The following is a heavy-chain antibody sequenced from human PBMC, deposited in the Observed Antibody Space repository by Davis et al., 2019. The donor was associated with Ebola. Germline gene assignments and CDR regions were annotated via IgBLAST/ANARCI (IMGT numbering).Heavy chain of an antibody. V-gene: IGHV1-69*05. D-gene: IGHD1-26*01. CDR1: GDTLSSYA. CDR3: AGSYLMGWELLQPFDY. J-gene: IGHJ4*02. Sequence: AASVKVSCKAVGDTLSSYAMTWVRQAPGRGLEWMGGIIPVFRTANYAQKFQGRVTITRDTSASTAYMELSSLRSEDTAVYYCAGSYLMGWELLQPFDYWGQGTLVTVSS. CDR2: IIPVFRTA.